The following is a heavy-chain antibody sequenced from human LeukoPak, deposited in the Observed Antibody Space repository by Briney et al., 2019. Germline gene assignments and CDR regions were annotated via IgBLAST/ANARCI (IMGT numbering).Heavy chain of an antibody. D-gene: IGHD1-14*01. CDR1: GFTFSSYW. J-gene: IGHJ4*02. CDR2: IKQDGSEK. CDR3: ARGYNRFDY. Sequence: PGGSLRLSCAASGFTFSSYWMTWVRQAPGKGLEWVANIKQDGSEKYYVDSVKGRFTISRDNAKNSLYLQMSGLRAEDTAVYYCARGYNRFDYWGQGTLVTVSS. V-gene: IGHV3-7*01.